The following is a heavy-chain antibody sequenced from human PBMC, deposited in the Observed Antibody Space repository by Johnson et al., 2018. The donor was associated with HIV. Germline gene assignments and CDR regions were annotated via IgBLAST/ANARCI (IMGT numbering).Heavy chain of an antibody. CDR3: AKDISWNDVSGNAYDI. Sequence: QVQLVESGGGLVKPGGSLRLSCAASGFTFSDYYMSWIRQAPGKGLEWVSYISGGSTYYADSRKGRFTISRDNAKNSLYLQMNGLRVEDTAFYYCAKDISWNDVSGNAYDIWGQGTMVTVSS. V-gene: IGHV3-11*05. J-gene: IGHJ3*02. D-gene: IGHD1-1*01. CDR1: GFTFSDYY. CDR2: ISGGST.